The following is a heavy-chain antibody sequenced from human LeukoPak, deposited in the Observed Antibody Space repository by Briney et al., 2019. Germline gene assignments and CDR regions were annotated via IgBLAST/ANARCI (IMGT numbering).Heavy chain of an antibody. Sequence: GGSLRPSCAASGFIFSSYAMSWVRQAPGKGLEWVSAVSASGGSTYYADSVKGRFTISRDNSKNTLYLQMNSLRAEDTAVYFCATRDYYDNSGPWGQGTLVTISS. CDR2: VSASGGST. CDR3: ATRDYYDNSGP. CDR1: GFIFSSYA. J-gene: IGHJ5*02. D-gene: IGHD3-22*01. V-gene: IGHV3-23*01.